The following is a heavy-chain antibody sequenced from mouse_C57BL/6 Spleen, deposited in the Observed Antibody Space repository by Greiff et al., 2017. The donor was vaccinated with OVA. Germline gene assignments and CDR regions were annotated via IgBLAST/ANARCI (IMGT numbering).Heavy chain of an antibody. CDR3: ARGAESPYAMDY. J-gene: IGHJ4*01. CDR2: ISSGSSTI. CDR1: GFTFSDYG. Sequence: VQLKESGGGLVKPGGSLKLSCAASGFTFSDYGMHWVRQAPEKGLEWVAYISSGSSTIYYADTVKGRFTISRDNAKNTLFLQMTSLRSEDTAMYYCARGAESPYAMDYWGQGTSVTVSS. V-gene: IGHV5-17*01.